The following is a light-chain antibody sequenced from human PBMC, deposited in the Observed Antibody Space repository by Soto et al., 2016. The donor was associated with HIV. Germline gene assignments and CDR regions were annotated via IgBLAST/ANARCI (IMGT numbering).Light chain of an antibody. Sequence: DIQMTQSPSSLSLSIGDRVSITCRASQSISTYLHWYQQKPGRAPKLLIYKASSLESGVPSRFSGRGSGTEFTLTISSLQPDDFATYYCQQYNSPLTFGGGTKVEIK. CDR3: QQYNSPLT. CDR2: KAS. CDR1: QSISTY. J-gene: IGKJ4*01. V-gene: IGKV1-5*03.